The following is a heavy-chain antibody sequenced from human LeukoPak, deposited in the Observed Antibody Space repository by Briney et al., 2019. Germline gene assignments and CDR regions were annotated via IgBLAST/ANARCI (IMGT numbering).Heavy chain of an antibody. V-gene: IGHV3-11*01. CDR2: ISGSAHDV. CDR3: SRDPRHNDY. CDR1: GFTFSDFY. Sequence: NPGGSLRLSCAASGFTFSDFYITWIRQAPGKGLELLSYISGSAHDVNYIDSVRGRFTISRDNAKNSLYLHMNSLTVEDTAVYYCSRDPRHNDYWGQGTLVTVSS. J-gene: IGHJ4*02.